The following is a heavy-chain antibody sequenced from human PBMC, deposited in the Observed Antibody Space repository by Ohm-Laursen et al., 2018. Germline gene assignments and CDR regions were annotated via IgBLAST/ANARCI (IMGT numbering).Heavy chain of an antibody. V-gene: IGHV3-74*01. CDR1: GFTFSNYW. Sequence: GSLRLSCSAAGFTFSNYWMHWVRQAPGKGLVWVSRISSVGTSISYADSVKGRFTISRDNAKNSLYLQMNSLRAEDTAVYYCARDRRDFDYWGQGTLVTVSS. D-gene: IGHD2-21*01. CDR3: ARDRRDFDY. J-gene: IGHJ4*02. CDR2: ISSVGTSI.